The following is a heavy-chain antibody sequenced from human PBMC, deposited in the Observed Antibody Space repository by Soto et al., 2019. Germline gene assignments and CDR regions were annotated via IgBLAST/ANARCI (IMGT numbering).Heavy chain of an antibody. D-gene: IGHD1-1*01. Sequence: QVQLVQSGSEMKKPGSAVKVSCRSSGGTFNTYAMNWVRQAPGQGPEWMGDISPMFGAANYAPKFQGRVTITADESTGTSYMQLSSLTSEDTALYFCAREVQVHNPAFVYWGQGTLVTVSS. CDR3: AREVQVHNPAFVY. J-gene: IGHJ4*02. CDR1: GGTFNTYA. V-gene: IGHV1-69*19. CDR2: ISPMFGAA.